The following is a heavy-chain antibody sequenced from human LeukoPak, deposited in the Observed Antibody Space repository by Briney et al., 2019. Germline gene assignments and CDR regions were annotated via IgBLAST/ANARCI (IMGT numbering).Heavy chain of an antibody. CDR1: GGSISSYY. Sequence: VKPSETLSLTCTVSGGSISSYYWSWVRQPPGKGLEWIGYIYYSGSTNYNPPLKSRVTMSVDTSKNQFSLKLSSVTAADTAVYYCARDGRGMVVAGNYYYGMDVWGQGTTVTVSS. V-gene: IGHV4-59*01. D-gene: IGHD6-19*01. J-gene: IGHJ6*02. CDR2: IYYSGST. CDR3: ARDGRGMVVAGNYYYGMDV.